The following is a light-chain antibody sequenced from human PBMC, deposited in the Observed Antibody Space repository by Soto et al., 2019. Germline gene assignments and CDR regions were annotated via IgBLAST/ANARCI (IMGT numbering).Light chain of an antibody. CDR3: ATWDDSLSGPCVV. CDR1: SSNIGRNY. V-gene: IGLV1-47*01. Sequence: QSVLTQPPSASGTPGQRVIISCSGSSSNIGRNYVYWYQQLPGTAPRLLMFRNSHRPSGVTDRFSGSKSGTSASLAISGLRSEDEADYYCATWDDSLSGPCVVFGGGTKLTVL. J-gene: IGLJ2*01. CDR2: RNS.